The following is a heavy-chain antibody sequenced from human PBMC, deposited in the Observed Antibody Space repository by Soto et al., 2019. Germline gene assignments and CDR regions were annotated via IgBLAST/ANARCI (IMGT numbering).Heavy chain of an antibody. CDR3: ARAREKKTYYDFWSGYYTYYYYGMDV. CDR1: GDSVSSGSHS. D-gene: IGHD3-3*01. Sequence: SETLSLTCAVSGDSVSSGSHSWSWIRRPPGKGLEWVGYMSYIGTTNYNPSLKSRLAMSIDTSKNQFSLKLSSVTAADTAVYYCARAREKKTYYDFWSGYYTYYYYGMDVWGQGTTVTVSS. V-gene: IGHV4-61*01. CDR2: MSYIGTT. J-gene: IGHJ6*02.